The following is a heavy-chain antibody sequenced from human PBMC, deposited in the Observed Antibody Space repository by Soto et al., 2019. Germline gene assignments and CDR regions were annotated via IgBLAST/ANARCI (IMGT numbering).Heavy chain of an antibody. CDR3: ARYSMVRGVPFDY. D-gene: IGHD3-10*01. V-gene: IGHV1-2*02. Sequence: ASVKVSCKASGYTFTGYYMHWVRQAPGQGLEWMGWINSNSGGTNYAQKFQGRVTMTRDTSISTAYMELSRLRSDDTAVYYCARYSMVRGVPFDYWGQGTLVTVSS. J-gene: IGHJ4*02. CDR2: INSNSGGT. CDR1: GYTFTGYY.